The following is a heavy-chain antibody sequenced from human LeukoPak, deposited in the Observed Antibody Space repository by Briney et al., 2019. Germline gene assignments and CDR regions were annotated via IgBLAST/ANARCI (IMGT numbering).Heavy chain of an antibody. CDR1: GYTFTSYD. CDR2: MNPNRGNT. D-gene: IGHD2/OR15-2a*01. CDR3: ARDFQSRVDDAFDI. Sequence: GASVKVSCKASGYTFTSYDINWVRQATGQGLEWMGWMNPNRGNTGYAQKFQGRVTMTRDTSISTAYIELSSLRSEDTDVYYCARDFQSRVDDAFDIWGQGTMVTVSS. J-gene: IGHJ3*02. V-gene: IGHV1-8*01.